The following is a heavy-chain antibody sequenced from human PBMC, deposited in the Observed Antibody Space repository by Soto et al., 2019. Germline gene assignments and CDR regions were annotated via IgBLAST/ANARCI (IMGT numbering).Heavy chain of an antibody. CDR2: VYDTGDT. V-gene: IGHV4-59*08. D-gene: IGHD4-17*01. Sequence: QVQLQQSGPRLVKPSETLSLTCTVSSGPDRSHNWGWIRQPPGRGLEWVGYVYDTGDTAYNPSLRGRVTISADTSTNDISLPLNSVTAADTAVYYCVRQGIDYLHGLVDVWGQGTTGSVSS. CDR1: SGPDRSHN. J-gene: IGHJ6*02. CDR3: VRQGIDYLHGLVDV.